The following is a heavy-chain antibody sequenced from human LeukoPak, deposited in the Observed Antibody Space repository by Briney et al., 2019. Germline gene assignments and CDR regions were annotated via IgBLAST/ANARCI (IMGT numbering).Heavy chain of an antibody. V-gene: IGHV3-23*01. CDR3: ARDPGRLADY. J-gene: IGHJ4*02. Sequence: GSLRLSXAXSGFTFSSYAMSWVRQAPGKGLEWVSAISGSGGSTYYADSVKGRFTISRDNAKNSLYLQMSSLRAEDTAVYYCARDPGRLADYWGQGTLVTVSS. CDR2: ISGSGGST. CDR1: GFTFSSYA.